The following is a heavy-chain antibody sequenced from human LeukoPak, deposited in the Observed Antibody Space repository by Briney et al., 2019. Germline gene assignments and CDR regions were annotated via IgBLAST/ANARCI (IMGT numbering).Heavy chain of an antibody. Sequence: NPSETLSLTCTVSGGPISSGDYYWSWIRQPPGKGREWIGYIYYSGSTYYHTSLKSRVTISVDTSKNQFSLRLSSVAAADTAVYYCSRSLSSDGKGEAYWGQGTLVTVSS. CDR3: SRSLSSDGKGEAY. J-gene: IGHJ4*02. V-gene: IGHV4-30-4*01. CDR1: GGPISSGDYY. D-gene: IGHD5-24*01. CDR2: IYYSGST.